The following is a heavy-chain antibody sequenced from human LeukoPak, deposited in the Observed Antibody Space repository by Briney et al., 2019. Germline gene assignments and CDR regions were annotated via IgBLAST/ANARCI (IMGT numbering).Heavy chain of an antibody. V-gene: IGHV4-30-4*08. CDR2: IYYSGST. CDR3: ARLNVDTAMAADY. J-gene: IGHJ4*02. CDR1: GGSISSGGYY. Sequence: SETLSLTCTVSGGSISSGGYYWSWIRQPPGKGLEWIGYIYYSGSTYYNPSLKSRVTISVDTSKNQFSLKLSSVTAADTAVYYCARLNVDTAMAADYWGQGTLVTVSS. D-gene: IGHD5-18*01.